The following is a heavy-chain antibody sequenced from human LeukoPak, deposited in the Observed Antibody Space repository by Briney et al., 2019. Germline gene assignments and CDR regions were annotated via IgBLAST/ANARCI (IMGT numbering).Heavy chain of an antibody. CDR3: AKDQAFSGSYRYFDY. Sequence: GRSLRLSCAASGFTFDDYAMHWVRQAPGKGLEWVSGISWNSGSIGYADSVKGRFTISRDNAMNSLYLQMNSLRAEDTALYYCAKDQAFSGSYRYFDYWGQGTLVTVSS. CDR1: GFTFDDYA. D-gene: IGHD1-26*01. J-gene: IGHJ4*02. CDR2: ISWNSGSI. V-gene: IGHV3-9*01.